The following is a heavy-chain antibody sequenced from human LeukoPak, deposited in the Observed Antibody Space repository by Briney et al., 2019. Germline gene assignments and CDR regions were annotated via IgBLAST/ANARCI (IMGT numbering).Heavy chain of an antibody. J-gene: IGHJ4*02. CDR3: AHLDYGDYLYYFDY. CDR2: IYWNDDK. D-gene: IGHD4-17*01. V-gene: IGHV2-5*01. CDR1: GFSLSTSGVG. Sequence: ESGPTLVNPTQTLTLTCTFSGFSLSTSGVGVGWIRQPPGKALEWLALIYWNDDKRYSPSLKSRLTITKATSKNQVVLTMTNMAPVDTATYYCAHLDYGDYLYYFDYWGQGTLVTVSS.